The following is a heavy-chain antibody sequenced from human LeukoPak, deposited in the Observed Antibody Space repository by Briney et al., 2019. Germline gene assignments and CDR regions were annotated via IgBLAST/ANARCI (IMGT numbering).Heavy chain of an antibody. CDR3: AAEGVKSASDI. D-gene: IGHD3-10*01. CDR1: GYTFTAHY. V-gene: IGHV1-2*02. J-gene: IGHJ3*02. Sequence: ASVKVSCKASGYTFTAHYIHWVRQAPGQGLEWMGWIKASSGDTQSAQKFQGRVTLTRDTSISTAYMEVSSLTSDDTAVYYCAAEGVKSASDIWGQGTMVTVSS. CDR2: IKASSGDT.